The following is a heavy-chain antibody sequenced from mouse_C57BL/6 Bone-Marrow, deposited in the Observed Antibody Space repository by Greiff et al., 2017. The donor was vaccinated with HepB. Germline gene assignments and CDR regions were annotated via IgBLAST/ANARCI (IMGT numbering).Heavy chain of an antibody. CDR3: ARAWGYGSYFFDY. CDR1: GYTFTSYW. Sequence: VQLQQPGAELVRPGTSVKLSCKASGYTFTSYWMHWVKQRPGQGLEWIGVIDPSDSYTNYNQKFKGKATLTVDTSSSTAYMQLSSLTSEDSAVYYCARAWGYGSYFFDYWGQGTTLTVSS. J-gene: IGHJ2*01. D-gene: IGHD1-1*01. CDR2: IDPSDSYT. V-gene: IGHV1-59*01.